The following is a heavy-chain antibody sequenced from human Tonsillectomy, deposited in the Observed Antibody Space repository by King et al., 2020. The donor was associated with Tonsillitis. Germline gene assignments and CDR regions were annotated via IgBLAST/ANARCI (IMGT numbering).Heavy chain of an antibody. D-gene: IGHD4-23*01. V-gene: IGHV4-61*02. CDR2: IYNSGHT. CDR1: GGSMSSGTYY. J-gene: IGHJ3*02. CDR3: ARGSGNSAFDI. Sequence: QLQESGPGLVKPSQTLSLTCTVSGGSMSSGTYYWPWIRQPAGKGLEWIGRIYNSGHTTYNPSLENGVTISIDTSKNQFSLKVSPVTAADTAVYYCARGSGNSAFDIWGQGTMVIVSS.